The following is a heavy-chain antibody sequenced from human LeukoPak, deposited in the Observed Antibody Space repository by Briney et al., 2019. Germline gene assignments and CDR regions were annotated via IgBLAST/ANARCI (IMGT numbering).Heavy chain of an antibody. Sequence: GGSLRLPCAASGFTFSSYAMSWVRQAPGKGREWVSAISGSGGSTYYADPVKGRFTISRDNSKNTLYQQMNSLRAEDTAVYNCAKAPTFYDILNYFGFWGQRTLVTVSS. CDR3: AKAPTFYDILNYFGF. V-gene: IGHV3-23*01. CDR2: ISGSGGST. J-gene: IGHJ4*02. D-gene: IGHD3-9*01. CDR1: GFTFSSYA.